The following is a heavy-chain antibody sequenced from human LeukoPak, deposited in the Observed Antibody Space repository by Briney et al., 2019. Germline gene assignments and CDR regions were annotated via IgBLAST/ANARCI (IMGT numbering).Heavy chain of an antibody. CDR2: ICVRSNYR. CDR3: VRLRRNSDRSGYYYYYDY. D-gene: IGHD3-22*01. Sequence: GGSLRLSCAASGYTFSDFSVNWVRQAPGKGLEWVSSICVRSNYRYYADSVRGRFTISRDDARDSLFLQMNSLRAEHTAVYFCVRLRRNSDRSGYYYYYDYWGQGTLVTVSS. V-gene: IGHV3-21*01. J-gene: IGHJ4*02. CDR1: GYTFSDFS.